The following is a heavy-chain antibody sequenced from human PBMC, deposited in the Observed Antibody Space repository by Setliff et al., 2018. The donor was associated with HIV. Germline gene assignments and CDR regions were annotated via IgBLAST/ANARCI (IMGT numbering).Heavy chain of an antibody. Sequence: SVKVSCKASGGTFSSYAISWVRQAPGQGLEWMGGIIPVLGLSYYAQNFQGRVTITADESTSTAYMELSSLRSEDTAVYYCASYSGSYYFILRYWGQGTLVTVSS. CDR1: GGTFSSYA. D-gene: IGHD1-26*01. CDR2: IIPVLGLS. J-gene: IGHJ4*02. V-gene: IGHV1-69*10. CDR3: ASYSGSYYFILRY.